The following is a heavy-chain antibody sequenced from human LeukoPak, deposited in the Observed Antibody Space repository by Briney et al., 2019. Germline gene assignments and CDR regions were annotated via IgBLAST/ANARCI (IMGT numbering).Heavy chain of an antibody. Sequence: ASVKVSCKASGYTFTDYYMHWVRQAPGQGLEWMGRIKPNSGGTNYGQKFQGRVTMTRDTSISIAYMELSNLRSDDTAVYYCARAGVWNSSDTSGYHNGAFDIWGQGTMVTVSS. CDR3: ARAGVWNSSDTSGYHNGAFDI. CDR1: GYTFTDYY. J-gene: IGHJ3*02. V-gene: IGHV1-2*06. CDR2: IKPNSGGT. D-gene: IGHD3-22*01.